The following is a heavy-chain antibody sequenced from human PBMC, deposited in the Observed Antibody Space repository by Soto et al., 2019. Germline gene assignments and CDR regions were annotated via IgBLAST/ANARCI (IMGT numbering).Heavy chain of an antibody. D-gene: IGHD2-8*02. J-gene: IGHJ6*02. V-gene: IGHV1-69*01. CDR2: IIPIFETP. Sequence: QVLLVQSGSEVKKPGSSVKVSCKASGGSLASNVISWVRQAPGQGLEWMGGIIPIFETPNYAQKFQGRITISADEFTNTVYMELGSLRPDDTAVYFCARRACPGGGCLKTYYYYYGMDVWGQGTTVTVSS. CDR3: ARRACPGGGCLKTYYYYYGMDV. CDR1: GGSLASNV.